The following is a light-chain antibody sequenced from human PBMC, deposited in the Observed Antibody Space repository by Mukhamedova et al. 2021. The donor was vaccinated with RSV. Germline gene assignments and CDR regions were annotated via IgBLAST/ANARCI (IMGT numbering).Light chain of an antibody. J-gene: IGLJ2*01. CDR3: SSYAGNNNVV. Sequence: SSDVGGYNYVSWYQQHPGKAPQLMIYEVSKRPSGVPDRFSGSKSGNTASLTVSGLQADDEAAYYCSSYAGNNNVVFGGGTKLTV. CDR2: EVS. V-gene: IGLV2-8*01. CDR1: SSDVGGYNY.